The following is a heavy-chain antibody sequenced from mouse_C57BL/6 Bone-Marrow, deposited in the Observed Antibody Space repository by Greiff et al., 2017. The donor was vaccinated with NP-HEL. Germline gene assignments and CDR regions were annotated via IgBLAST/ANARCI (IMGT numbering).Heavy chain of an antibody. CDR2: IDPSDSYT. Sequence: VQLQQPGAELVRPGTSVKLSCKASGYTFTSYWMHWVKQRPGQGLEWIGVIDPSDSYTNYNQKFQGKATLTVDTSSSPAYMQLSSLTSEDSAVYYCARGGSSYVGWYFDVWGTGTTVTVSS. V-gene: IGHV1-59*01. J-gene: IGHJ1*03. CDR3: ARGGSSYVGWYFDV. D-gene: IGHD1-1*01. CDR1: GYTFTSYW.